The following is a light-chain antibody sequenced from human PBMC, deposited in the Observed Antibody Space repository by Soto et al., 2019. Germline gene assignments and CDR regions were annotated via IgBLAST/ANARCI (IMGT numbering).Light chain of an antibody. CDR2: DAS. CDR1: QSISSW. CDR3: QQYYSYPYT. V-gene: IGKV1-5*01. J-gene: IGKJ2*01. Sequence: DIQMTQSPSTLSASVGDRVTITCRASQSISSWLAWYQQKPGKAPKLLIFDASSLESGVPSSFSGSGSGTEFTLTISSLQPDDFATYYCQQYYSYPYTFGQGTKVDIK.